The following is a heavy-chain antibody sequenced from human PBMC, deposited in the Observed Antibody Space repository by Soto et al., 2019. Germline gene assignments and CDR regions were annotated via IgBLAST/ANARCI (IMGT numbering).Heavy chain of an antibody. D-gene: IGHD2-21*02. V-gene: IGHV4-34*01. Sequence: PSETLSLTCAVYGGSFSGYYWSWIRQRPGKGLEWIGEINHSGSTNYNPSLKSRVTISVDTSKNQFSLKLSSVTAADTAVYYCARVDCGGDCAGNGYYYYGMDVWGQGTTVTVSS. J-gene: IGHJ6*02. CDR3: ARVDCGGDCAGNGYYYYGMDV. CDR2: INHSGST. CDR1: GGSFSGYY.